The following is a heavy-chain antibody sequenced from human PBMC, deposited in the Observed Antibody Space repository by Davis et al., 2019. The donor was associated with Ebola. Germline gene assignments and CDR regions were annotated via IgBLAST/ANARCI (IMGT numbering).Heavy chain of an antibody. V-gene: IGHV3-33*01. J-gene: IGHJ4*02. CDR2: IWYDGSNK. CDR3: ARGLMKLGPFGY. CDR1: GFIFSSYG. D-gene: IGHD7-27*01. Sequence: GGSLRLSCAASGFIFSSYGMRWVRQAPGKGLEWVAVIWYDGSNKYYADSVKGRFTNSRDNSKNTLYLQMSSLRAEDTAVYYCARGLMKLGPFGYWGQGTLVTVSS.